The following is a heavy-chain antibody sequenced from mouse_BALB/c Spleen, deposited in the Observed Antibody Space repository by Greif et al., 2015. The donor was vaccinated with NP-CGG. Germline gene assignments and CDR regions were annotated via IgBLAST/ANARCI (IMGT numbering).Heavy chain of an antibody. V-gene: IGHV1-66*01. CDR1: GYSFTSYY. Sequence: QVQLKQSGPELVKPGASVKISCKASGYSFTSYYIHWVKQRPGQGLEWIGWIFPGSGNTKYNEKFKGKATLTADTSSSTAYMQLSSLTSEDSAVYFCARSITTGFAYWGQGTLVTVSA. J-gene: IGHJ3*01. CDR3: ARSITTGFAY. CDR2: IFPGSGNT. D-gene: IGHD2-4*01.